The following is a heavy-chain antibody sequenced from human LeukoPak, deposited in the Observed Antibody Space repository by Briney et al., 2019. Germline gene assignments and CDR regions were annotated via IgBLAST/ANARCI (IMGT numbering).Heavy chain of an antibody. CDR3: ARDQWLDY. J-gene: IGHJ4*02. Sequence: GGSLRLSCAASGFTFSGYIMNWARQAPGKGLEWVSFIGTSGNTIYYADSVKGRFTVSRDNAKNSLYPQMNSLRAEDTAVYYCARDQWLDYWGQGTLVTVSS. CDR1: GFTFSGYI. CDR2: IGTSGNTI. D-gene: IGHD6-19*01. V-gene: IGHV3-48*01.